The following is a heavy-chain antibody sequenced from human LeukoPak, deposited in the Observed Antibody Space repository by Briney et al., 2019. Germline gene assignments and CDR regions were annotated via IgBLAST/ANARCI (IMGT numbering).Heavy chain of an antibody. D-gene: IGHD3-22*01. CDR1: GYTFTGYY. J-gene: IGHJ4*02. Sequence: ASVKVSCKASGYTFTGYYMHWVRQAHGQGFEWMGWINPNSGGTNYAQKFQGRVTMTRDTSISTAYMELSRLRSDDTAVYYCARAQGYYYDSSGYYIFVYWGQGTLVTVSS. CDR3: ARAQGYYYDSSGYYIFVY. V-gene: IGHV1-2*02. CDR2: INPNSGGT.